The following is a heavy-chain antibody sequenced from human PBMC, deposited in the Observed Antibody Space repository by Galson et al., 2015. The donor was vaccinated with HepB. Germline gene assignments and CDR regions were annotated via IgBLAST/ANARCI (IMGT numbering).Heavy chain of an antibody. Sequence: SLRLSCAASGFTFSSYGMNWVRQAPGKGLEWVSYISSRSRTIYYADSVKGRFTISRDNAKNSLYLQMNSLRDEDTAVYYCARDYGGPDCSSPSCYNDYYYYGMDVWGQGTTVTVSS. CDR1: GFTFSSYG. D-gene: IGHD2-2*02. CDR2: ISSRSRTI. CDR3: ARDYGGPDCSSPSCYNDYYYYGMDV. J-gene: IGHJ6*02. V-gene: IGHV3-48*02.